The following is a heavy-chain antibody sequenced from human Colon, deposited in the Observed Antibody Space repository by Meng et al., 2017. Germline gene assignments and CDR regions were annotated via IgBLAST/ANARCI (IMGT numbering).Heavy chain of an antibody. CDR3: ARMYYDILTGYYIRLGEPWYFDL. V-gene: IGHV3-48*03. D-gene: IGHD3-9*01. CDR1: GFTFSSYE. Sequence: GESLKISCAASGFTFSSYEMNWVRQAPGKGLEWVSYISSSGSTIYYADSVKGRFTISRDNAKNSLYLQMNSLRAEDTAVYYCARMYYDILTGYYIRLGEPWYFDLWDRGTLVTVSS. J-gene: IGHJ2*01. CDR2: ISSSGSTI.